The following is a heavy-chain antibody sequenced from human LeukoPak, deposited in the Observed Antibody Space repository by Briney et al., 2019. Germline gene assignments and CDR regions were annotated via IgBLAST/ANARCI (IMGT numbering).Heavy chain of an antibody. D-gene: IGHD2-21*02. J-gene: IGHJ4*02. Sequence: SETLSLTCAVYGGSFSGYYWSWIRQPPGKGLEWIGEINHSGSTNYNLSLKSRVTISVDTSKNQFSLKLSSVTAADTAVYYCASLPCGGDCYWTTWGQGTLVTVSS. CDR3: ASLPCGGDCYWTT. CDR1: GGSFSGYY. CDR2: INHSGST. V-gene: IGHV4-34*01.